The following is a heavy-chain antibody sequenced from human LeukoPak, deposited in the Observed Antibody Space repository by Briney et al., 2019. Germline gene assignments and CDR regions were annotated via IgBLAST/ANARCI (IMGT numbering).Heavy chain of an antibody. V-gene: IGHV3-33*06. CDR2: IWYDGSNK. CDR3: AKGQEYYYYMDV. Sequence: GGSLRLSCAASGFTFSSYGMHWVRQAPGRGLEWVAVIWYDGSNKYYADSVKGRFTISRDNSMNTLYLQMNSLRAEDTAVYYCAKGQEYYYYMDVWGKGTTVTVSS. J-gene: IGHJ6*03. CDR1: GFTFSSYG.